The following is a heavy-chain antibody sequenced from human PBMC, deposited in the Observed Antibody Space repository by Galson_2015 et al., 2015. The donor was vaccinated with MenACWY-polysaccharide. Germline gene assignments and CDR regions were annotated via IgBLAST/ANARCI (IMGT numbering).Heavy chain of an antibody. CDR2: ISSSGGRT. CDR3: AKSYRDSSACSSFDA. V-gene: IGHV3-23*01. D-gene: IGHD3-22*01. Sequence: SLRLSCAASGFTFNTYAMGWVRQAPGKGLIWVSVISSSGGRTCNADSVKGRFTISRDNSKNTMYMQMTSLRAEDTAVYYCAKSYRDSSACSSFDAWGLGTLVTVSS. J-gene: IGHJ4*02. CDR1: GFTFNTYA.